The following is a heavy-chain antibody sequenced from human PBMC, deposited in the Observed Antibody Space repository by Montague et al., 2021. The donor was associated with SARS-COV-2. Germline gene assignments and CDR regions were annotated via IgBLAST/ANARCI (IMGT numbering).Heavy chain of an antibody. CDR3: ARGRQHINMVVVVVAGGEYYFDF. J-gene: IGHJ4*02. CDR2: INLRGST. V-gene: IGHV4-34*01. Sequence: SETLSLTCAVYDGSFSDYSWTWIRQPPGKGLEWIGEINLRGSTNYNPSLKSRVTISVDTSKNQFSLKMTSVTAADTAVYYCARGRQHINMVVVVVAGGEYYFDFWGQGTLVAVSS. D-gene: IGHD3-22*01. CDR1: DGSFSDYS.